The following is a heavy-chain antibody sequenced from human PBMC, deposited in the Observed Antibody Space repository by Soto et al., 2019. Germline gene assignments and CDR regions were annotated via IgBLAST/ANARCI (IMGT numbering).Heavy chain of an antibody. CDR2: NLSGGAT. J-gene: IGHJ6*04. Sequence: GGSLRPSCGAAGGNIVRIYMRWVIQTPGKGSEGVSLNLSGGATYYADSVKGRFTISRDTPENTVHLQMDSLRAEDTAVYYCARDDVLCDGGRCYGVPLDVWGKGTTLPVSS. CDR3: ARDDVLCDGGRCYGVPLDV. D-gene: IGHD2-15*01. V-gene: IGHV3-66*01. CDR1: GGNIVRIY.